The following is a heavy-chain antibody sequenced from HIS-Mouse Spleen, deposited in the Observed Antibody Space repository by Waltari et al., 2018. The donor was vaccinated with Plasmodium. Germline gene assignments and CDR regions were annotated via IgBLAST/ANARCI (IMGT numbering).Heavy chain of an antibody. J-gene: IGHJ4*02. V-gene: IGHV3-30*18. CDR3: AKAQGVINFDY. Sequence: QVQLVESGGGVVQPGRSLRLSCAASGFTFSSYGMHWVRQAPGKGLGWLSVISYYGRNKYYADSVKGRFTISRDNSKNTLYLQMNSLRAEDTAVYYCAKAQGVINFDYWGQGTLVTVSS. D-gene: IGHD3-16*01. CDR2: ISYYGRNK. CDR1: GFTFSSYG.